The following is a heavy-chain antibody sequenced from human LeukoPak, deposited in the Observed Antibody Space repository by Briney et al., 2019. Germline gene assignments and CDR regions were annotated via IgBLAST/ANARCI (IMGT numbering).Heavy chain of an antibody. Sequence: ASVKVSCKASGYTFTSYGISWVRQAPGQGLEWMGWISAYNGNTNYAQKLQGRVTMTTDTSTSTAYMELRSLRSDDTAVYYCARGGLRVGATESYYYGMDVWGQGTTVTVSS. V-gene: IGHV1-18*01. CDR1: GYTFTSYG. J-gene: IGHJ6*02. CDR3: ARGGLRVGATESYYYGMDV. D-gene: IGHD1-26*01. CDR2: ISAYNGNT.